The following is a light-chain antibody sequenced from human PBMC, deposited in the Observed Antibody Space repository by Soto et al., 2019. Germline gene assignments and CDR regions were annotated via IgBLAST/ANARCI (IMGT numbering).Light chain of an antibody. CDR1: QSISTY. CDR3: QQTHTTFT. V-gene: IGKV1-39*01. Sequence: DIQMTQPPSSLSASVGDRVTITCRASQSISTYLNWYQQKPGKVPKLLIYAASSLQSGVPSRFSGSGSGTDFTLTISSLQPEDFATYYCQQTHTTFTFGGGTTVEIK. CDR2: AAS. J-gene: IGKJ4*01.